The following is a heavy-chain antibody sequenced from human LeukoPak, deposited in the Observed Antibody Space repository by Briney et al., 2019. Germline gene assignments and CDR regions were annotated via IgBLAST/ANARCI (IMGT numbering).Heavy chain of an antibody. CDR1: GGSISSGGYY. J-gene: IGHJ2*01. Sequence: PSETLSLTCTVSGGSISSGGYYWSWIRQHPGKGLEWIGYIYYSGSTYYNPSLKSRVTISVDTSKNQFSLKLNSVTAPDTAVYYCAGRTGERDWYFDLWGRGTLVTVSS. V-gene: IGHV4-31*03. CDR3: AGRTGERDWYFDL. CDR2: IYYSGST. D-gene: IGHD7-27*01.